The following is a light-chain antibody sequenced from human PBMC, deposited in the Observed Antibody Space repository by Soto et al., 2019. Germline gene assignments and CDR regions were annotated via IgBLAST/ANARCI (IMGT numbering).Light chain of an antibody. J-gene: IGKJ5*01. CDR2: GAS. Sequence: EIVMTQSPATLSVSPGERATLSCRASQSVSSNLAWYQQKPGQAPRLLIYGASTRATGIPARFSGSGSVTEFTHTISSLQSEDFAVYYCQQYNNLPPITFGQGTRLEIK. CDR3: QQYNNLPPIT. V-gene: IGKV3-15*01. CDR1: QSVSSN.